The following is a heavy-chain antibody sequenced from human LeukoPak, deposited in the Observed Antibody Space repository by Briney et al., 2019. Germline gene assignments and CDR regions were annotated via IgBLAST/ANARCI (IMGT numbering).Heavy chain of an antibody. J-gene: IGHJ5*02. CDR3: ARGMSGYYSERWFDP. V-gene: IGHV1-18*01. CDR2: ISAYNGNT. CDR1: GYTFTSYG. D-gene: IGHD3-22*01. Sequence: GASVKVSCKASGYTFTSYGISWVRQAPGQGLEWMGWISAYNGNTNYAQKLQGRVTMTTDTSTSTAYMELRSLRSDDTAVYYCARGMSGYYSERWFDPWGQGTLVTVSS.